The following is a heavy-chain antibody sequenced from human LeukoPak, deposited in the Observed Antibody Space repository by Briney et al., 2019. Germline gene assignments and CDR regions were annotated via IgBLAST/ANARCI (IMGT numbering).Heavy chain of an antibody. CDR3: ARDRLNCSSTSCLEVFDF. CDR2: IKQDGSEK. Sequence: GGSLRLSCAASGFTFSSYWMSWVRQAPGKGLEWVARIKQDGSEKYYVDSVKGRFTISRDNAKNSLYLQMNSLRAEDTAVYYCARDRLNCSSTSCLEVFDFWGQGTLVTVSS. J-gene: IGHJ4*02. CDR1: GFTFSSYW. D-gene: IGHD2-2*01. V-gene: IGHV3-7*05.